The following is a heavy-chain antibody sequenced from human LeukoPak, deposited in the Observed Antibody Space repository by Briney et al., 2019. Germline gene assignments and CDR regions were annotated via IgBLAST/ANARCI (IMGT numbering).Heavy chain of an antibody. D-gene: IGHD3-3*01. CDR1: GGSISSYY. Sequence: PSETLSPTCTVSGGSISSYYWSWIRQPPGKGLEWIGYIYYSGSTNYNPSLKSRVTISVDTSKNQFSLKLSSVTAADTAVYYCAREKYFWSGYYFDYWGQGTLVTVSS. J-gene: IGHJ4*02. V-gene: IGHV4-59*01. CDR2: IYYSGST. CDR3: AREKYFWSGYYFDY.